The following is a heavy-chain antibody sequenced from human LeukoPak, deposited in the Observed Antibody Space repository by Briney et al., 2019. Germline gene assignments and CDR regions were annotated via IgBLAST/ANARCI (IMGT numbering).Heavy chain of an antibody. D-gene: IGHD2-15*01. J-gene: IGHJ4*02. V-gene: IGHV3-64D*09. CDR3: VKDTSYCSGGSCSFTYSFDY. CDR1: GFTFSTYT. CDR2: ISSGGST. Sequence: GGSLRLSCSASGFTFSTYTMHWVRQAPGKGLEYVSTISSGGSTYYADSVEGRFTISRDNSKNTLYLQMSSLRPEDTVVYYCVKDTSYCSGGSCSFTYSFDYWGQGTLVTVSS.